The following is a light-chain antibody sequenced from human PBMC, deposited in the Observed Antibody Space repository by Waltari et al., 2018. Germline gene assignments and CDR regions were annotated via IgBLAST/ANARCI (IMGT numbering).Light chain of an antibody. CDR1: QSVSSSY. J-gene: IGKJ4*01. CDR3: QQYDSWPQT. CDR2: GAS. Sequence: EIVLTQSPGTLSLSPGERATLSCRASQSVSSSYLAWYQQKPGQAPRLLIYGASSRATGIPDRFSGSGSGTDFTLTISRLEPEDFAVYYCQQYDSWPQTFGGGTKVEIK. V-gene: IGKV3-20*01.